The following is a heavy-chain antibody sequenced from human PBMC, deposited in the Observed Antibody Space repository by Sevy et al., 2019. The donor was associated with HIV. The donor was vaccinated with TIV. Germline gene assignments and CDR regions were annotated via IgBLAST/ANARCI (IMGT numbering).Heavy chain of an antibody. CDR3: APEGYYDPLAY. V-gene: IGHV3-48*01. CDR2: ISSGSSTI. CDR1: GFTFSSYS. D-gene: IGHD3-22*01. J-gene: IGHJ4*02. Sequence: GGSLRLSCAASGFTFSSYSMNWVRQAPGKGLEGVSYISSGSSTIYYADSVKGRFTISRDNAKNSLYLQMNSLRAEDTAVYYCAPEGYYDPLAYWGQGTLVTVSS.